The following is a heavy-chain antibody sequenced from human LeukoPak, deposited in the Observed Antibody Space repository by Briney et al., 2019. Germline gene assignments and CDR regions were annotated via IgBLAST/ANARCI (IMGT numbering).Heavy chain of an antibody. J-gene: IGHJ1*01. CDR1: GFTFDDYA. Sequence: GGSLRLSCAASGFTFDDYAMHWVRQAPGKGLEWVSGISWNSGSIGYADSVKGRFTISRDNSRNTLYLQMYSLRAEDTALYYCASGYCSGGSCYSVYFQYWGQGTLVTVSS. D-gene: IGHD2-15*01. V-gene: IGHV3-9*01. CDR3: ASGYCSGGSCYSVYFQY. CDR2: ISWNSGSI.